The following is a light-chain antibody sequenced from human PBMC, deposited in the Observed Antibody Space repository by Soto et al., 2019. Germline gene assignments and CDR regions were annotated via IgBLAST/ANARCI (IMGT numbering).Light chain of an antibody. CDR2: GTS. V-gene: IGLV1-40*01. CDR3: QSYNSSLSDVV. CDR1: SSNIGAGYD. Sequence: QSVLTQPPSVSGAPGQRVTISCTGSSSNIGAGYDVHWYQQLPGTAPKLLIYGTSNRPSGVPDRFSGSKSGTSASLAITGLQAEDEADYYCQSYNSSLSDVVFGGGTKLTDL. J-gene: IGLJ2*01.